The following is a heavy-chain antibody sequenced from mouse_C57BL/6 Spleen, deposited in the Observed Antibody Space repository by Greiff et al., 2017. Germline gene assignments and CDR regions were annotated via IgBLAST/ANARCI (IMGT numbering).Heavy chain of an antibody. CDR3: ARSTPVGRGKGLDY. V-gene: IGHV1-54*01. D-gene: IGHD4-1*01. J-gene: IGHJ2*01. CDR2: INPGSGGT. CDR1: GYAFTNYL. Sequence: VQLQQSGAELVRPGTSVKVSCKASGYAFTNYLIEWVKQRPGQGLEWIGVINPGSGGTNYNEKFKGKATLTADKSSSTAYMQLSSLTSEDSAVYFCARSTPVGRGKGLDYWGQGTTLTVSS.